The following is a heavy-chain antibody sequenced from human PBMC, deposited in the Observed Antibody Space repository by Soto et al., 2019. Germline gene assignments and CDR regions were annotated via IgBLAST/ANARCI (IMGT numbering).Heavy chain of an antibody. CDR3: VKDSPSETHSSIDS. Sequence: GGSLRLSCGASGFPFSSYAMSWVRQAPGKGLEWVSVISGSGDTSVYANSVEGRFTISRDNSKNTLYLQMNSLRAEDTAVYYCVKDSPSETHSSIDSWGQGALVTVSS. D-gene: IGHD1-26*01. CDR1: GFPFSSYA. V-gene: IGHV3-23*01. J-gene: IGHJ4*02. CDR2: ISGSGDTS.